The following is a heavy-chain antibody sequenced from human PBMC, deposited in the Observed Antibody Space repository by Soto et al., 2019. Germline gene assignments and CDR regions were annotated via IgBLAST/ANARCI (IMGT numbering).Heavy chain of an antibody. CDR3: ARGLLPSKAYYDFWSGYYPDNWYYYGMDV. D-gene: IGHD3-3*01. CDR1: GFTFSSYG. CDR2: IWYDGSNK. Sequence: GGSLRLSCAASGFTFSSYGMHWVRQAPGKGLEWVAVIWYDGSNKYYADSVKGRFTISRDNFKNTLYLQMNSLRAEDTAVYYCARGLLPSKAYYDFWSGYYPDNWYYYGMDVWGQGTTVTVSS. V-gene: IGHV3-33*01. J-gene: IGHJ6*02.